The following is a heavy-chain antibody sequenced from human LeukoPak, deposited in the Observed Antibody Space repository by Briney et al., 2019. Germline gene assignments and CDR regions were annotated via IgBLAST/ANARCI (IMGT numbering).Heavy chain of an antibody. J-gene: IGHJ6*02. CDR2: IFYSGTT. CDR1: PGSITGYY. CDR3: ARDSGGPYYYYYGMDV. V-gene: IGHV4-59*01. D-gene: IGHD1-1*01. Sequence: SETLSLPCNVSPGSITGYYFTWIRQPPGKGLEWIGYIFYSGTTKYSPSLKSRLTMSLDTSKNQVSLRLTSVTAADTAVYYCARDSGGPYYYYYGMDVWGRGTTVTVSS.